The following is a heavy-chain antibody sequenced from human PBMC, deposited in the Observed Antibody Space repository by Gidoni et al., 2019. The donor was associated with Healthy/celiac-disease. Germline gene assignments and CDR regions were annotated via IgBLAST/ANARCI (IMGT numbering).Heavy chain of an antibody. CDR3: ARDPVAVAGGFDY. CDR1: GFIFSSSW. V-gene: IGHV3-74*01. J-gene: IGHJ4*02. Sequence: EVQLVAVGGRFVTLGGSLRLSCAASGFIFSSSWRHWVRQGPGKGLVWFSRFNSDGSSTSYADSVKGRFTISRDNAKNTLYLQMNSLRAEDTAVYYCARDPVAVAGGFDYWGQGTLVTVSS. CDR2: FNSDGSST. D-gene: IGHD6-19*01.